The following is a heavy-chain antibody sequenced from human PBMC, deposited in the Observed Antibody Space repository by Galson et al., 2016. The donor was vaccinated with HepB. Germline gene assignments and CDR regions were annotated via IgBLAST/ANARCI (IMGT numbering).Heavy chain of an antibody. D-gene: IGHD7-27*01. J-gene: IGHJ4*02. CDR2: TYYMSNCHN. CDR3: ARSYLLGRGFGW. V-gene: IGHV6-1*01. CDR1: GDRVSRNSSG. Sequence: CAISGDRVSRNSSGWYWISQTPSRGLECLGRTYYMSNCHNDNAESVKSRVTINPDTSKHQFSLHLNTVTPEDTAVYYCARSYLLGRGFGWWGQGTLVTVSS.